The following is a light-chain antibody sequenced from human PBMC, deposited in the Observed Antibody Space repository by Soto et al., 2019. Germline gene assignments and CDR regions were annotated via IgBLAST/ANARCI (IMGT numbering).Light chain of an antibody. CDR3: QQYTGPPTT. CDR1: QSVSSY. CDR2: AAS. V-gene: IGKV3-11*01. J-gene: IGKJ5*01. Sequence: EIVLTQSPATLSLSPGETATLSCRASQSVSSYLAWYQQKPGQAPRLLIYAASNRATGIPARFSGSGSRTDFTLTITRLEPEDPAVYFCQQYTGPPTTFGQGTRLEIK.